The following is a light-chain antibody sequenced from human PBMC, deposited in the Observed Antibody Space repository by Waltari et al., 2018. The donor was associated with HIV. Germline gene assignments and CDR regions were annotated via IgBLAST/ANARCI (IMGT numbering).Light chain of an antibody. Sequence: DIVMTQSPDSLAVSLGDRAIINCTSSQNLLNRSTNKNYVAWYQQKSGQPPRLIMYWASTRESGVSDRLTGGGSGTRFTLTINGLQASDVAIYYCHQYYSNGRTFGRGTKVEIK. CDR3: HQYYSNGRT. CDR1: QNLLNRSTNKNY. V-gene: IGKV4-1*01. CDR2: WAS. J-gene: IGKJ1*01.